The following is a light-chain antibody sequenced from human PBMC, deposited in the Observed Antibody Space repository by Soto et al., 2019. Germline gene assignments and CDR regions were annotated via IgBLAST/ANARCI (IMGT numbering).Light chain of an antibody. CDR3: QQFSLYWA. CDR2: YAD. CDR1: QDINRW. V-gene: IGKV1-5*01. Sequence: DIQMTQSPSTLSASVGDRVTITCRASQDINRWLAWYQQKPGKAPKILIYYADTLESGVPSRFSGSGYGTEFILTISSLQPDDFATYYCQQFSLYWAFGQGTKVDIK. J-gene: IGKJ1*01.